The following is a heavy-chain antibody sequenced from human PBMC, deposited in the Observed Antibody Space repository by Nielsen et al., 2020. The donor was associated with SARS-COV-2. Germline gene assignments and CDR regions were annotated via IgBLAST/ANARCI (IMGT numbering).Heavy chain of an antibody. CDR2: ISWNSGSI. CDR1: GFTFDDYA. V-gene: IGHV3-9*01. D-gene: IGHD5-12*01. J-gene: IGHJ4*02. Sequence: GGSLRLSCAASGFTFDDYAVHWVRQAPGKGLEWVSGISWNSGSIGYADSVKGRFTISRDNAKNSLYLQMNSLRAEDTAVYYCARDRGGYSGYDYWGQGTLVTVSS. CDR3: ARDRGGYSGYDY.